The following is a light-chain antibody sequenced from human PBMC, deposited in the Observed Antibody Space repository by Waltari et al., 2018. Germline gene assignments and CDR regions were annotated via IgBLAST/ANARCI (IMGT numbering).Light chain of an antibody. CDR1: SSDGGGYNY. CDR3: NSFTSSSTVV. V-gene: IGLV2-14*03. Sequence: QSALTQPASVSGSPGPSITISCTGTSSDGGGYNYVSWYQQHPGKAPKLMIYDVSNRPSGVSNRFSGSKSGNTASLTISGLQPEDEADYYCNSFTSSSTVVFGGGTKLTVL. J-gene: IGLJ3*02. CDR2: DVS.